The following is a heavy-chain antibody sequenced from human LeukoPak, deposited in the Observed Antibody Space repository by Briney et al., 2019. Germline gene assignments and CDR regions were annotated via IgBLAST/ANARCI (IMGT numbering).Heavy chain of an antibody. J-gene: IGHJ4*02. CDR3: AAIGIVGATLVY. Sequence: KSSETLSLTCTVSGGSISSYYWSWIRQPPGKGLEWIGYIYYSGSTNYNPSLKSRVTISVDTSKNQFSLKLSSVTAADTAVYYCAAIGIVGATLVYWGQGTLVTVSS. CDR2: IYYSGST. V-gene: IGHV4-59*08. D-gene: IGHD1-26*01. CDR1: GGSISSYY.